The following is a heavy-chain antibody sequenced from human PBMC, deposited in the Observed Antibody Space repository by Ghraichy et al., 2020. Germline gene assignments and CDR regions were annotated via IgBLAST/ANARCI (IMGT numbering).Heavy chain of an antibody. CDR1: GFTFSNYW. J-gene: IGHJ6*02. D-gene: IGHD5-18*01. V-gene: IGHV3-7*01. Sequence: GGSLRLSCAASGFTFSNYWMTWVRQAPGKGLEWVATIKEDGSGKYYVDSVKGRFTISRDNAENSLYLQMNSLRAEDTAVYYCARVGGFPHNYAMDVWGQGATVPAS. CDR3: ARVGGFPHNYAMDV. CDR2: IKEDGSGK.